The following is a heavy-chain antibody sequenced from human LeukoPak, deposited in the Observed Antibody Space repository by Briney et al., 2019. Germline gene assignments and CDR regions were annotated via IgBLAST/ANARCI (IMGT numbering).Heavy chain of an antibody. CDR2: INHSGST. CDR3: ARRGDSSSSWYYFDY. V-gene: IGHV4-34*01. CDR1: GGSFSGYY. Sequence: SETLSLTCAVYGGSFSGYYWSWIRQPPGKGLEWIGEINHSGSTNYNPSLKSRVTISVDTSKNQFSLKLSSVTAADTAVYYCARRGDSSSSWYYFDYWGQGTLVTVSS. J-gene: IGHJ4*02. D-gene: IGHD6-13*01.